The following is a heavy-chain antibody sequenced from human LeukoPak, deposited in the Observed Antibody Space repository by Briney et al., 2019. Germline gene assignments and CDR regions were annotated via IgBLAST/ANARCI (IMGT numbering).Heavy chain of an antibody. CDR1: GFTFSSYS. Sequence: PGGSLRLSCAASGFTFSSYSMNWVRQAPGKGLEWVSYISSSSSTIYYADFVKGRFTISRDNAKNSLYLQMNSLRAEDTAVYYCARTIFGVVISYYFDYWGQGTLVTVSS. CDR3: ARTIFGVVISYYFDY. CDR2: ISSSSSTI. D-gene: IGHD3-3*01. V-gene: IGHV3-48*04. J-gene: IGHJ4*02.